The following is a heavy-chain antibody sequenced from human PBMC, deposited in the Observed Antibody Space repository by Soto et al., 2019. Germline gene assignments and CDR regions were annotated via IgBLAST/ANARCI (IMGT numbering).Heavy chain of an antibody. CDR2: IYYSGST. CDR1: GGSTSSYD. J-gene: IGHJ6*02. Sequence: SETLSLTCTVSGGSTSSYDWSWIRQPPGKGLELIGYIYYSGSTNYNPSLKSRVTISVDTSKNQFSLKLSSVTAADTAVYYCARGGWVVPAAMRPYYYYGMDVWGQGTTVTVSS. D-gene: IGHD2-2*01. CDR3: ARGGWVVPAAMRPYYYYGMDV. V-gene: IGHV4-59*01.